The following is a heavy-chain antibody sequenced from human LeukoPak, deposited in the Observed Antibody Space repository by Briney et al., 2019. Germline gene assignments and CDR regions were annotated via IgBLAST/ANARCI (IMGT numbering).Heavy chain of an antibody. J-gene: IGHJ5*02. D-gene: IGHD3-3*01. Sequence: SETLSLTCSVSGGSVSSDNYYWSWIRQPPGKGLEWIGEINRSGSTNYNPSLKSRVTISVDTSKNQFSLKLSSVTAADTAVYHCARGGSRGIFGVVIMHWFDPWGQGTLVTVSS. CDR3: ARGGSRGIFGVVIMHWFDP. CDR1: GGSVSSDNYY. CDR2: INRSGST. V-gene: IGHV4-34*01.